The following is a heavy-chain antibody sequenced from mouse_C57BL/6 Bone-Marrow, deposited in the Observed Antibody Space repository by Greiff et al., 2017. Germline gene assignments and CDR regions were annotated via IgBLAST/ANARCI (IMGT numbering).Heavy chain of an antibody. D-gene: IGHD2-4*01. CDR2: ISDGGSYT. CDR1: GFTFSSYA. V-gene: IGHV5-4*03. Sequence: EVKLVESGGGLVKPGGSLKLSCAASGFTFSSYAMSWVRQTPEKRLEWVATISDGGSYTYYPDNVKGRFTISRDNAKNNLYLQMSHLKSEDTAMYYCARGGGDYEKAWFAYWGQGTLVTVSA. J-gene: IGHJ3*01. CDR3: ARGGGDYEKAWFAY.